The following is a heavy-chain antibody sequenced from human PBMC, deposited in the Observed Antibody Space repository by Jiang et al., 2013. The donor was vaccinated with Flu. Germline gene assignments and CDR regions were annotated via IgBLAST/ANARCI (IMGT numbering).Heavy chain of an antibody. CDR3: VRDRGETDAFDI. CDR2: TLSSSGSTI. Sequence: FTFSSYEMNWVRQASREGGWEWVSYTLSSSGSTIYYADSVKGRFTISRDNAKNSLYLQMNSLRAEDTAVYYCVRDRGETDAFDIWGQGTMVTVSS. CDR1: FTFSSYE. D-gene: IGHD3-10*01. J-gene: IGHJ3*02. V-gene: IGHV3-48*03.